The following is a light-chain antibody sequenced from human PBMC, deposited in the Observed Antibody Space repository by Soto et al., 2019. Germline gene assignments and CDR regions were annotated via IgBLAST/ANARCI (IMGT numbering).Light chain of an antibody. Sequence: EIVLTQSPGTLSLSPRERATLSCRASYSVSSSYLDWYQQKPGQAPRLLIYGASSRDTGIPDRFSGSGSGTDFILTISRLEPENFAVYYCQQYRSSSINFGQVKKVDMK. CDR2: GAS. CDR3: QQYRSSSIN. V-gene: IGKV3-20*01. CDR1: YSVSSSY. J-gene: IGKJ1*01.